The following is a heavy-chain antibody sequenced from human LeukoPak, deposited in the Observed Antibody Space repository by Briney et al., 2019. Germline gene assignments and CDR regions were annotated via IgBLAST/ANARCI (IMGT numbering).Heavy chain of an antibody. CDR2: INHSGST. Sequence: SETLYLTCAVYGGSFSGYYWSWIRQPPGKGLEWIGEINHSGSTNYNPSLKSRVTISVDTSKNQFSLKLSSVTAADTAVYYCASLSGYSSGWYWFDPWGQGTLVTVSS. J-gene: IGHJ5*02. D-gene: IGHD6-19*01. CDR1: GGSFSGYY. CDR3: ASLSGYSSGWYWFDP. V-gene: IGHV4-34*01.